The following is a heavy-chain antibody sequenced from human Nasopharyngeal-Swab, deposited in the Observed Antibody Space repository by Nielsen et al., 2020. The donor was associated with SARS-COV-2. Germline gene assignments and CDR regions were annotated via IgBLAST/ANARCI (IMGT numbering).Heavy chain of an antibody. CDR2: INHSGST. CDR3: ARDRFSSGKDP. J-gene: IGHJ5*02. V-gene: IGHV4-34*01. Sequence: WIRQPPGKGLEWIGEINHSGSTNYNPSLKSRVTISVDTSKNQFSLKLSSVTAADTAVYYCARDRFSSGKDPWGQGTLVTVLL. D-gene: IGHD3-22*01.